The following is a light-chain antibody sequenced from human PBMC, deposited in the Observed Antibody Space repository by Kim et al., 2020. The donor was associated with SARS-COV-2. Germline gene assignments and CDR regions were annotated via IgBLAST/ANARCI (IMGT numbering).Light chain of an antibody. V-gene: IGKV3-11*01. J-gene: IGKJ1*01. Sequence: EIVLTQSPATLSLSPGERATLSCRASQSVSSYLAWYQQKRGQAPRLLIYDASNRATGIPARFSGSGSGTDFTLTISSLEPEDFAVYYCQRRSNCPQTFGQGTKMDIK. CDR1: QSVSSY. CDR2: DAS. CDR3: QRRSNCPQT.